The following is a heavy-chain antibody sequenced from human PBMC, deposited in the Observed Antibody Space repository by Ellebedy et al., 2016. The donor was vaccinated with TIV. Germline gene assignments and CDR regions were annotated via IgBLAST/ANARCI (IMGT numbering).Heavy chain of an antibody. CDR3: AKVTRAASIDMDFDS. Sequence: GESLKISXAASGFTFSNYAMSWVRQTPGMGLEWVSIIRYDGGDTAYTDSVKGRFTISRDNSKSTLYLQMNSLRAEDTAVYYCAKVTRAASIDMDFDSWGQGTLVTVSS. CDR2: IRYDGGDT. CDR1: GFTFSNYA. D-gene: IGHD2-2*02. V-gene: IGHV3-23*01. J-gene: IGHJ4*02.